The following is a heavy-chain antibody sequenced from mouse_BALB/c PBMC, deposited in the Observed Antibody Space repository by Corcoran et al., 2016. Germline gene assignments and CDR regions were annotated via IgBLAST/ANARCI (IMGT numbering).Heavy chain of an antibody. Sequence: QIQLVQSGPELKKPGETVKISCKASGYTFTNYGMNWVKHAPGKGLKWMGWINTYTGEPTYADDFKGRFAFSLETSASTAYLQINNLKNEDTATYFCARSANWDAMDYWGQGTSVTVSS. CDR3: ARSANWDAMDY. CDR1: GYTFTNYG. J-gene: IGHJ4*01. CDR2: INTYTGEP. D-gene: IGHD4-1*01. V-gene: IGHV9-3-1*01.